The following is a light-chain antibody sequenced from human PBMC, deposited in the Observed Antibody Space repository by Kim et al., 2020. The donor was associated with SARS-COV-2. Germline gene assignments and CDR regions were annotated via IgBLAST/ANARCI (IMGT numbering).Light chain of an antibody. V-gene: IGLV3-1*01. CDR3: QAWDSSLGV. CDR2: QDT. CDR1: NLGDKY. J-gene: IGLJ2*01. Sequence: SYELTQPPSVSVSPGQTASITCSGDNLGDKYACWYQQKPGQSPVLVIYQDTKRPSGIPERFSGSNSGNTATLTISGTQAMDEADYYCQAWDSSLGVFGGG.